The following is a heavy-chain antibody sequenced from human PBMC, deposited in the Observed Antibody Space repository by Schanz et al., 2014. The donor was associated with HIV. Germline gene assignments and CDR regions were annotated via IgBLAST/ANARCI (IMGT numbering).Heavy chain of an antibody. D-gene: IGHD3-22*01. V-gene: IGHV3-23*01. J-gene: IGHJ4*02. CDR3: AKPEYDSRGSSQSHFDY. CDR1: GFSFSRYA. CDR2: ISGSGDRT. Sequence: ESGGGLVQSGGSLRLSCAASGFSFSRYAMNWVRQAPGKGLQWVSTISGSGDRTYYAESVRGRVTISRDNSKNTLYLQMTTLRIDDTAVYYCAKPEYDSRGSSQSHFDYWGQGTLVTVSS.